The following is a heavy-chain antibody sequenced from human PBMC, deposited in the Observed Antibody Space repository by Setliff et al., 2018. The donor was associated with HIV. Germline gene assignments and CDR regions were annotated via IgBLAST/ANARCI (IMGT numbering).Heavy chain of an antibody. CDR2: IRNRANNYIT. V-gene: IGHV3-72*01. J-gene: IGHJ4*02. Sequence: PGGSLRLSCAASGFTFSDHYMDWVRQAPGKGLEWVGRIRNRANNYITDYATSVQGRFTISRDYSKDSLFLQMDNLETEDTAVYYCVRAAAGLDVWSQGIRVTVSS. CDR3: VRAAAGLDV. CDR1: GFTFSDHY.